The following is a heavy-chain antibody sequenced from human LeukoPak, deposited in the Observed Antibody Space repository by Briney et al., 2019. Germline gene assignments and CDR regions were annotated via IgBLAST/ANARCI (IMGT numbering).Heavy chain of an antibody. Sequence: GGSLRLSCAASGFTFSSYAMSWVRQAPGKGLEWVSAISGSGGSTYYADSVKGRFTISRDNSKNSLYLQMNSLRAEDTAVYYCARKIPSMSYFDYWGQGTLVTVSS. CDR1: GFTFSSYA. V-gene: IGHV3-23*01. CDR3: ARKIPSMSYFDY. D-gene: IGHD2-2*02. CDR2: ISGSGGST. J-gene: IGHJ4*02.